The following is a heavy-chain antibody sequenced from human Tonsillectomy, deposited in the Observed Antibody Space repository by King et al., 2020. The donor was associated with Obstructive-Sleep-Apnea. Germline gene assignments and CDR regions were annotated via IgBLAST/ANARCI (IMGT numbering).Heavy chain of an antibody. J-gene: IGHJ6*02. D-gene: IGHD5-18*01. CDR2: ISSIISVI. V-gene: IGHV3-21*01. CDR1: GFTLSNYR. Sequence: VQLVESGGGLVKPGGSLRLSCVASGFTLSNYRMNWVRQAPGKGLEWVSSISSIISVIYYADSVKGRLTISSDNAKNALYLQMNSLRGQHTALYYGARAQGRSYGQPYTFCAMDVWGQGTTVTVSS. CDR3: ARAQGRSYGQPYTFCAMDV.